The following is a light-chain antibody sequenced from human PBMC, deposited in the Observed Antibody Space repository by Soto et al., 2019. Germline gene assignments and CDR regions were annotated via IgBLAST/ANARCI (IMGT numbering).Light chain of an antibody. Sequence: EIVMTQSPGTLSVSPGERATLSCRASQGVGTNLAWYHQRPGQAPRLLIYAASTRATGIPARFSGRGSGTEFTLTISSLQSEDFALYFCQQYNNWPLYSFGQGTKLEIK. J-gene: IGKJ2*01. V-gene: IGKV3-15*01. CDR2: AAS. CDR1: QGVGTN. CDR3: QQYNNWPLYS.